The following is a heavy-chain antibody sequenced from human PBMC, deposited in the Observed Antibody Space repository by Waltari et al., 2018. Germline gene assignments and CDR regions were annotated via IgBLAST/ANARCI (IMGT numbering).Heavy chain of an antibody. Sequence: QLQLQESGPGLVKPSETLSLTCTVPGGSISSSSYYWGWIRQPPGKGLEWIGSIYYSGSTYYNPSLKSRVTISVDTSKNQFSLKLSSVTAADTAVYYCARTRTDFWTSRDTYYYYYYMDVWGKGTTVTISS. CDR3: ARTRTDFWTSRDTYYYYYYMDV. V-gene: IGHV4-39*07. CDR2: IYYSGST. D-gene: IGHD3-3*01. J-gene: IGHJ6*03. CDR1: GGSISSSSYY.